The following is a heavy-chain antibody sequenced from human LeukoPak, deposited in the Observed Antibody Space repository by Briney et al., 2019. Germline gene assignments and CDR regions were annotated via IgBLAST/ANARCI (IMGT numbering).Heavy chain of an antibody. D-gene: IGHD2-2*01. J-gene: IGHJ4*02. V-gene: IGHV1-8*01. CDR1: GYTFSSHD. Sequence: GASVKVSCKASGYTFSSHDIYWVRQAPGQGLEWVGWMNLNSGDTYYAQNFQGRFSITSDTSKSTTYMDLASLAPEDTAVYYCARVPVPAPRRGLYFDYWGQGTLITVSS. CDR2: MNLNSGDT. CDR3: ARVPVPAPRRGLYFDY.